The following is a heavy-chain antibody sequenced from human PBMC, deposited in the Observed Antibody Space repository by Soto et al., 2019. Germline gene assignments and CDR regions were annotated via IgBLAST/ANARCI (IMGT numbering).Heavy chain of an antibody. CDR3: ARRVDYDFWSGYLSYHGMDV. CDR1: GGSFSGYY. V-gene: IGHV4-34*01. Sequence: QVQLQQWGAGLLKPSETLSLTCAVYGGSFSGYYWSWIRQPPGKGLEWIGEINHSGSTNYNPSLKSRVTISVDSSKNQFSLKMSSVTAADSAVYYCARRVDYDFWSGYLSYHGMDVWGQGTTVTVSS. D-gene: IGHD3-3*01. CDR2: INHSGST. J-gene: IGHJ6*02.